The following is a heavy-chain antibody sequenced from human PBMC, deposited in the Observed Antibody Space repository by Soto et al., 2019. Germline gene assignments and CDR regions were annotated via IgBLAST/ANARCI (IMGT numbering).Heavy chain of an antibody. CDR3: ASEMATIPYYFDY. CDR2: ISGSGGST. Sequence: GGSLRLSCAAAGLAFSSYAMSWVRQAPGNGLEWVSAISGSGGSTYYADSVKGRFTISRDNSKNTLYLQMNSLRAEDTAVYYCASEMATIPYYFDYWGQGTLVTVSS. D-gene: IGHD5-12*01. CDR1: GLAFSSYA. J-gene: IGHJ4*02. V-gene: IGHV3-23*01.